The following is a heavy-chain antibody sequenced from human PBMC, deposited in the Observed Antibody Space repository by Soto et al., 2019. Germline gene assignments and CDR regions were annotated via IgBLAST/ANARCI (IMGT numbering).Heavy chain of an antibody. CDR3: AWEGASSYASRHFDN. CDR1: GGSMFSYY. D-gene: IGHD3-16*01. V-gene: IGHV4-4*07. J-gene: IGHJ4*02. Sequence: QVQLQESGPGLVKASETLSLTCTVSGGSMFSYYWSWIRQPAGKGLEWIGRIYGSGGTNYNPSLKSRVTMSLDTSKNKFSLRLTSVTAADTAVYYCAWEGASSYASRHFDNWGPGTLVTVSS. CDR2: IYGSGGT.